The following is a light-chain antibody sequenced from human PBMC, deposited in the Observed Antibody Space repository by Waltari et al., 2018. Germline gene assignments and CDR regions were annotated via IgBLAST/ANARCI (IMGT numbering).Light chain of an antibody. CDR1: SSNIGNNN. J-gene: IGLJ2*01. CDR2: NTN. V-gene: IGLV1-44*01. CDR3: AGWDDSVIVV. Sequence: QSVLTQPPSASGTPGQRVTISCSGSSSNIGNNNVNWYQQLPGTAPKLLVYNTNQRPSGVPDLFSGSRSGTSATLAISGLQSEDEAHYYCAGWDDSVIVVFGGGTKLTVL.